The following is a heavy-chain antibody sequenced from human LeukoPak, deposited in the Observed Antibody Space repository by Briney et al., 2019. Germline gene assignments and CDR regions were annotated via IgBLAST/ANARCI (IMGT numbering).Heavy chain of an antibody. CDR1: GYTFTSHA. Sequence: ASVKVSCKASGYTFTSHAMHWERQAPGQRLEWMGCINAGNGNTKYSQKFQGRVTITRDTSASTAYMELSSLRSEDTAVYYCARDAREIWFGEVNWFDPWGQGTLVTVYS. V-gene: IGHV1-3*01. D-gene: IGHD3-10*01. CDR2: INAGNGNT. J-gene: IGHJ5*02. CDR3: ARDAREIWFGEVNWFDP.